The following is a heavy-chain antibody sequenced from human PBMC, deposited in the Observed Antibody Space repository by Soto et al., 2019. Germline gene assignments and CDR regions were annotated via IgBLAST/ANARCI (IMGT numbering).Heavy chain of an antibody. CDR3: ARDGCYYDSSGYWAVDASDI. CDR2: IWYDGSNK. CDR1: GFTFRSYG. Sequence: GASLRLSCAASGFTFRSYGMHWVRQAPGKGLELVAVIWYDGSNKYYADSVKGRFTISRDNSKNTLYLQMNRLRAEDTAVYYCARDGCYYDSSGYWAVDASDIWGQGTMVTVSS. J-gene: IGHJ3*02. V-gene: IGHV3-33*01. D-gene: IGHD3-22*01.